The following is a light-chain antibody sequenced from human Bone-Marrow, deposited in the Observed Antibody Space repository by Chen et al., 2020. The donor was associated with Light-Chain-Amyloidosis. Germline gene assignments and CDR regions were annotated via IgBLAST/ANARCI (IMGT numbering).Light chain of an antibody. CDR3: HQGHSWNT. V-gene: IGKV3-11*01. CDR1: QSVEND. J-gene: IGKJ3*01. Sequence: DIVLTQSPATLSLLPGQTVSLSCTTSQSVENDLGWYQQKPGQSPKLLIYGASKRATGVPARFTASGSGTDFTLTITSLEPEDFALYYCHQGHSWNTFGPGTKLEVK. CDR2: GAS.